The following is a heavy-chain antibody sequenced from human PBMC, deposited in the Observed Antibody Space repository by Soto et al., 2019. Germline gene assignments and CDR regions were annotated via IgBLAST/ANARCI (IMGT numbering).Heavy chain of an antibody. CDR1: GFTFSSYA. V-gene: IGHV3-23*01. Sequence: EVPLLESGGGLVQPGGSLRLSCAASGFTFSSYAMSWVRQAPGKGLEWVSAISGSGGSTYYADSVKGRFTISRDNSKNTLYLQMNSLRAEDTAVYYCAKGYSYGEYFQHWGQGTLVTVSS. CDR2: ISGSGGST. CDR3: AKGYSYGEYFQH. D-gene: IGHD5-18*01. J-gene: IGHJ1*01.